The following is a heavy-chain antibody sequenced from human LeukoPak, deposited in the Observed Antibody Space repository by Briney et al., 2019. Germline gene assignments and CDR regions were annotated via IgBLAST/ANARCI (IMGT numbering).Heavy chain of an antibody. J-gene: IGHJ4*02. V-gene: IGHV1-2*02. CDR2: INPNSGGT. CDR3: ARVGGMVRGVIIPY. CDR1: GYTFTDFY. D-gene: IGHD3-10*01. Sequence: ASVNVPCKASGYTFTDFYMLWVRQAPGQGLEGMGWINPNSGGTDYAQKFQGRVTMTRDTSISTAYMELSRLRYDHTAVYYCARVGGMVRGVIIPYWGQGTLVTVSS.